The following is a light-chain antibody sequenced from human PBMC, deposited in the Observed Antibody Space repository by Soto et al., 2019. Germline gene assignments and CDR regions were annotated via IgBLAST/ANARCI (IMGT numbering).Light chain of an antibody. CDR1: SSDVGGFDY. V-gene: IGLV2-14*01. Sequence: QSVLTQPASVSGSPGQSITISCTGTSSDVGGFDYVSWYQHLPGKAPKLIIYEVTNRPSGVSHRFSGSKSAYTASLTISGLQAEDEADYYCSSFTTTSTDVFGTGTKVTVL. J-gene: IGLJ1*01. CDR3: SSFTTTSTDV. CDR2: EVT.